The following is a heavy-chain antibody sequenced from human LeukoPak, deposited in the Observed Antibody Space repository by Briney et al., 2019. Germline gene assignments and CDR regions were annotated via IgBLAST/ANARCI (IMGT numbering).Heavy chain of an antibody. CDR1: GFSLSTRGMC. CDR3: ARIIGSRLYFDY. Sequence: SGPALVKPPQTLTLTCTFSGFSLSTRGMCVSWIRQPPGKALEWLARIDWDDDKCYSTSLKTRLTISKDTSKNQVVLTMTNMDPVDTATYYCARIIGSRLYFDYWGQGTLVTVSS. CDR2: IDWDDDK. D-gene: IGHD3-10*01. V-gene: IGHV2-70*11. J-gene: IGHJ4*02.